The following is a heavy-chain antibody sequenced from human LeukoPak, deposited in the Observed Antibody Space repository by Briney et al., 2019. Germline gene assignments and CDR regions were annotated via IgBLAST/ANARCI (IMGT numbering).Heavy chain of an antibody. J-gene: IGHJ3*02. Sequence: PGGSLRLSCAASGFTFSNFAMSWVRKAPGKGLEWVSSISGYGGDTYYTDSVKGRFTVSRDNSKNTLYLQMNSLRAENTAIYYCAKVASNSGKGGAFDIWGQGTMVTVSS. D-gene: IGHD6-19*01. CDR1: GFTFSNFA. CDR2: ISGYGGDT. V-gene: IGHV3-23*01. CDR3: AKVASNSGKGGAFDI.